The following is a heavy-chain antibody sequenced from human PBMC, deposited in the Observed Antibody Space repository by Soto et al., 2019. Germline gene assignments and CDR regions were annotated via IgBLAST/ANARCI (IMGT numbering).Heavy chain of an antibody. CDR1: GGSFSGYY. D-gene: IGHD3-3*01. CDR3: ASTIFGVAHNAFDI. CDR2: INHSGST. Sequence: NPSETLSLTCAVYGGSFSGYYWSWIRQPPGKGLEWIGEINHSGSTNYNPSLKSRVTISVDTSKNQFSLKLSSVTAADTAVYYCASTIFGVAHNAFDIWGQGTMVTVSS. J-gene: IGHJ3*02. V-gene: IGHV4-34*01.